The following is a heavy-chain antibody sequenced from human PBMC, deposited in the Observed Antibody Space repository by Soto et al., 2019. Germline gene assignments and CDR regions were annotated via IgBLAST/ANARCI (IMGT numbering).Heavy chain of an antibody. CDR1: GDSISGGGFS. V-gene: IGHV4-30-2*06. J-gene: IGHJ4*02. Sequence: SETLSLTCAVSGDSISGGGFSWNWIRQSPGKGLEWIGHIYPSGTSYFNPSLKSRVSISLDKSRNQFSLRLSSMTAADTAVYYCARGGLYFDWLLHDFWGQGTLVNVSS. CDR2: IYPSGTS. D-gene: IGHD3-9*01. CDR3: ARGGLYFDWLLHDF.